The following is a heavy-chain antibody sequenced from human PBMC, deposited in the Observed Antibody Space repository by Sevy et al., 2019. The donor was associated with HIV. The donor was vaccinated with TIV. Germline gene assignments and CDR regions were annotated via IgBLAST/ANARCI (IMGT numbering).Heavy chain of an antibody. D-gene: IGHD3-16*01. J-gene: IGHJ4*02. CDR2: LNPGNGNT. CDR1: GYTFNTFT. Sequence: ASVKVFCKASGYTFNTFTIHWLRQAPGQSLVWMGWLNPGNGNTKSAQHFRGRVTITRDTSARTAYLELTGLTSEDTAVYFCARDPYARRGFDYWGQGTLVTVSS. V-gene: IGHV1-3*01. CDR3: ARDPYARRGFDY.